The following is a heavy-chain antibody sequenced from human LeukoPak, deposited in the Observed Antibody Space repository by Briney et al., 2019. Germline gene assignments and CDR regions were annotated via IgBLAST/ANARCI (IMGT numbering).Heavy chain of an antibody. J-gene: IGHJ3*02. CDR3: ARDLYYDSRGYFSRGGAFDI. Sequence: GASVKVSCKASGYTFTSYYMHWVRQAPGQGLEWMGIINPSGGSTSYAQKFQGRVTMTRDTSTRADYMELSSLRSEDTAVYFCARDLYYDSRGYFSRGGAFDIWGQGTMVTVSS. CDR2: INPSGGST. V-gene: IGHV1-46*01. D-gene: IGHD3-22*01. CDR1: GYTFTSYY.